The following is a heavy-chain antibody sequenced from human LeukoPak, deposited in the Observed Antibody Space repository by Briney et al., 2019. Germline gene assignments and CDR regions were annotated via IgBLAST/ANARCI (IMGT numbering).Heavy chain of an antibody. CDR3: ARIGDHFHWYLDL. J-gene: IGHJ2*01. Sequence: GGSLTLSCTAFGFTVATNYMNWVRQPPGKGLEWVSILYSGADTYYADSVKGRFIVSRDSSKNMLFLHMNALRPEDTAVYYCARIGDHFHWYLDLWGRGTLVTVSS. V-gene: IGHV3-53*01. CDR2: LYSGADT. D-gene: IGHD3-3*02. CDR1: GFTVATNY.